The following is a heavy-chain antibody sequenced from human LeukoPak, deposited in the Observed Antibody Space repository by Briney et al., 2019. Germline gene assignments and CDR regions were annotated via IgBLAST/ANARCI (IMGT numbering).Heavy chain of an antibody. CDR1: GFTFSSYS. CDR2: IYSDGST. J-gene: IGHJ4*02. Sequence: GGSLRLSCAASGFTFSSYSTNWVRQAPGKGLEWVSLIYSDGSTYYADSVKGRFTISRDNSKNTLYLQMNSLRAEDTAVYYCARKYCSGGTCYTGILEYWGQGTLVTVSS. D-gene: IGHD2-15*01. CDR3: ARKYCSGGTCYTGILEY. V-gene: IGHV3-53*01.